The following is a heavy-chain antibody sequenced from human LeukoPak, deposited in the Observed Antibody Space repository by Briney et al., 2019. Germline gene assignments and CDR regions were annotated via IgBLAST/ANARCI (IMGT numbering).Heavy chain of an antibody. CDR3: TTGESGIVTTIRIEPDAFDI. J-gene: IGHJ3*02. CDR2: IKSKIDGGTT. CDR1: GFTFSNAW. V-gene: IGHV3-15*01. Sequence: GGSLRLSCAASGFTFSNAWMSWVRQVAGKGLEWVGRIKSKIDGGTTDYAAPVKGRFTISRDDSKNTLYMQMNSMKTEDTAVYYCTTGESGIVTTIRIEPDAFDIWGQGTMVTVSS. D-gene: IGHD5-12*01.